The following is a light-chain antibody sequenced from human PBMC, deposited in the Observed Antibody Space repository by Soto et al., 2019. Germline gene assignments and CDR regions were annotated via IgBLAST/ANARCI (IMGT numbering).Light chain of an antibody. J-gene: IGLJ1*01. CDR3: SSYSIRTAYL. CDR1: SSDVGGYDY. CDR2: EVS. V-gene: IGLV2-14*01. Sequence: QSVLTQPASVSGSPGQSITISCTGTSSDVGGYDYVSWYQIHPGKAPKLMVFEVSNRPSGVSYRFSGSKSGNTASLTISGLQAEGEADYFCSSYSIRTAYLFGTGTKVTVL.